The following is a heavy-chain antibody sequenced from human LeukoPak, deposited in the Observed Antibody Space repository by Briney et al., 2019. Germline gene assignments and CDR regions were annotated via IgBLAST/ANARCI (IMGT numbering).Heavy chain of an antibody. CDR1: GYTFTSYA. V-gene: IGHV7-4-1*02. CDR3: AREGGYDILTGYYTPWFDP. Sequence: GASVKVSCKASGYTFTSYAMNWVRQAPGQGLEWMGWINTNTGNPTYAQGFTGRFVFSLDTSVSTAYLQISSLKAEDTAAYYCAREGGYDILTGYYTPWFDPWGQGTLVTVSS. D-gene: IGHD3-9*01. J-gene: IGHJ5*02. CDR2: INTNTGNP.